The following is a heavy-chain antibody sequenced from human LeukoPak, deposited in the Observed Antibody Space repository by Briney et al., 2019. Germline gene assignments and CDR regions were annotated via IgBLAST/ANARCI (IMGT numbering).Heavy chain of an antibody. Sequence: PSETLSLTCTVSGGSISSGSYYWSWIRQPAGKGLEWIGRIYTSGSTNYNPSLKSRVTISVDTSKNQFSLKLGSVTAADTAVYYCARAGSSGWPLDYYYMDVWGKGTTVTVSS. D-gene: IGHD6-19*01. J-gene: IGHJ6*03. CDR3: ARAGSSGWPLDYYYMDV. CDR1: GGSISSGSYY. CDR2: IYTSGST. V-gene: IGHV4-61*02.